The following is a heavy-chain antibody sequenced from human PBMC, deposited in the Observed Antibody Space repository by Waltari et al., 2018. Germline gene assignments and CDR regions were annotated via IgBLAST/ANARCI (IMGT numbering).Heavy chain of an antibody. J-gene: IGHJ4*02. V-gene: IGHV4-34*01. CDR2: INHSGST. D-gene: IGHD3-10*01. CDR3: ARSRGTYYYYY. Sequence: QVQLQQWGAGLLKPSETLSLTCAVYGGSFSGYYWSWIRQPPGKGLEWIGEINHSGSTNYNPSLKSRVTISVDTSKNQFSRKLSSVTAADTAVYYCARSRGTYYYYYWGQGTLVTVSS. CDR1: GGSFSGYY.